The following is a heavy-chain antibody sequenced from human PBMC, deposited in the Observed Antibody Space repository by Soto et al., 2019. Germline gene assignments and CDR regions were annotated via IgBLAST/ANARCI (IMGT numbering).Heavy chain of an antibody. J-gene: IGHJ4*02. CDR3: ARDPDLGVAPGSHDY. V-gene: IGHV3-7*01. D-gene: IGHD3-3*01. CDR2: IKQDGSEK. Sequence: GGSLRLSCAASGFTFSSYWMSWVRQAPGKGLEWVANIKQDGSEKYYVDSVKGRFTISRDNAKNSLYLQMNSLRAEDTAVYYCARDPDLGVAPGSHDYWGQGTLVTVSS. CDR1: GFTFSSYW.